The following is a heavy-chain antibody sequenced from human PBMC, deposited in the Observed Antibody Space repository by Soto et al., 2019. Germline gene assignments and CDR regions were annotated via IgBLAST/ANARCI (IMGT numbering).Heavy chain of an antibody. CDR3: ASDGSGYYYYYYGMDV. J-gene: IGHJ6*02. Sequence: QVQLVQSGAEVKKPGASVKVSCKASGYTFSSFGISWVRQAPGQGLEWMGWISAYNGNTNYAQNLQGRVTMTTETATGTAYMEVRSLTSDATAVSYCASDGSGYYYYYYGMDVWGQGTTVTVSS. CDR2: ISAYNGNT. V-gene: IGHV1-18*01. D-gene: IGHD3-22*01. CDR1: GYTFSSFG.